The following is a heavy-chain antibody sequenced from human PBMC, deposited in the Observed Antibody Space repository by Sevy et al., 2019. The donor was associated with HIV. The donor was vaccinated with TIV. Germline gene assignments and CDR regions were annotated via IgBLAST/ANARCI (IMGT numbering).Heavy chain of an antibody. J-gene: IGHJ4*02. D-gene: IGHD1-26*01. CDR2: IYYNGRI. Sequence: SETLSLTCTVSGGSITSLYWNWIRQPPGKGLEWIANIYYNGRINYNPSLKSRVTLSLDTSKNQFSLRLSSVTAADTAMYYCAGENAWGRGYSWGQGTQVTVSS. V-gene: IGHV4-59*08. CDR3: AGENAWGRGYS. CDR1: GGSITSLY.